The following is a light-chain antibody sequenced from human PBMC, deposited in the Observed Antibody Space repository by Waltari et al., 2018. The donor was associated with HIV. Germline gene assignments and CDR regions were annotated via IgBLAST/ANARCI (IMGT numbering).Light chain of an antibody. Sequence: QSALTQPASVSGSPGQSISISCTGTSSDVGGYTAVSWYQQHPAKAPQLVILEVSNQPSGVSTRFSGSKSGNRASLTISGLQAEDEAYYYCSSYTSSDTVVFGGGTKVTVL. J-gene: IGLJ2*01. V-gene: IGLV2-14*01. CDR1: SSDVGGYTA. CDR3: SSYTSSDTVV. CDR2: EVS.